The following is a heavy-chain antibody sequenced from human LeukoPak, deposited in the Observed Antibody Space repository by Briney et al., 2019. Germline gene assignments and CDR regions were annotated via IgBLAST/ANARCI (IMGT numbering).Heavy chain of an antibody. J-gene: IGHJ6*02. CDR1: GFTFSSYS. V-gene: IGHV3-21*01. CDR3: ARIVVVPAAMDV. CDR2: ISSSSSYI. Sequence: PGGSLRLSRAASGFTFSSYSMNWVRQAPGKGLEWVSSISSSSSYIYYADSVKGRFTISRDNAKNSLYLQMNSLRAEDTAVYYCARIVVVPAAMDVWGQGTTVTVSS. D-gene: IGHD2-2*01.